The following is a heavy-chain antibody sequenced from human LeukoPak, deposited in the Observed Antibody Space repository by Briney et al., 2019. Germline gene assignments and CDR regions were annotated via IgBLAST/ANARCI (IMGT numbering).Heavy chain of an antibody. V-gene: IGHV4-31*03. D-gene: IGHD5-18*01. CDR3: ARDTRRGYSYDRGFDY. Sequence: SETLSLTCTVSGGSISSGGYYWSWIRQHPGKGLEWIGYIYYSGSTYYNPSLKSRVTISVDTSKNQFSLKLSSVTAADTAVYYCARDTRRGYSYDRGFDYWGQGTLVTVSS. J-gene: IGHJ4*02. CDR2: IYYSGST. CDR1: GGSISSGGYY.